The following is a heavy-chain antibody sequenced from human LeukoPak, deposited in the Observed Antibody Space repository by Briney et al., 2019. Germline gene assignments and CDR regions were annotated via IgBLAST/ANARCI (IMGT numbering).Heavy chain of an antibody. Sequence: GGSLRLSCAASGFTFSDYYMSWIRQAPGKGLEWVSYISSSGSTIYYADSVKGRFTISRDNAKNSLYLQMNSLRAEDTAVYYCAKDRGRNGYNWYFDYWGQGTLVTVSS. J-gene: IGHJ4*02. CDR2: ISSSGSTI. CDR1: GFTFSDYY. CDR3: AKDRGRNGYNWYFDY. D-gene: IGHD5-24*01. V-gene: IGHV3-11*01.